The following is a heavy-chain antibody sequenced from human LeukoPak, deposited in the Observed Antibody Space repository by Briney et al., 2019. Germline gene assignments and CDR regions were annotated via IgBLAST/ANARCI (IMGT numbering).Heavy chain of an antibody. J-gene: IGHJ3*02. CDR2: ISSSSSYI. CDR3: ARVGGYDAFDI. V-gene: IGHV3-21*01. Sequence: GGSLRLSCAASGFTFSSYTINWVRQAPGKGLEWVSSISSSSSYIYYADSVKGRFTISRDNAKNSLYLQMNSLRAEDTAVYYCARVGGYDAFDIWGKGTTVTVSS. CDR1: GFTFSSYT. D-gene: IGHD3-10*01.